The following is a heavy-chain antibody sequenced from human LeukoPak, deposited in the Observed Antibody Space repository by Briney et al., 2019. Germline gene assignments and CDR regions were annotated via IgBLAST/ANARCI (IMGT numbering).Heavy chain of an antibody. Sequence: GASVKVSCKASGYTFTSYGISWVRQAPGQGLEWMGWISAYNGNTNYAQKLLGRVTMTTDTSTSTAYMELRSLRSDDTAVYYCARSTLGPSSVVVPAARRIWFDPWGQGTLVTVSS. CDR3: ARSTLGPSSVVVPAARRIWFDP. J-gene: IGHJ5*02. CDR1: GYTFTSYG. D-gene: IGHD2-2*01. CDR2: ISAYNGNT. V-gene: IGHV1-18*01.